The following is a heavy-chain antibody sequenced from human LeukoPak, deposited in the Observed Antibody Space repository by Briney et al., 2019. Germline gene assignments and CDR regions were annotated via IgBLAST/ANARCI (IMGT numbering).Heavy chain of an antibody. V-gene: IGHV4-59*01. CDR3: AREQAVAGTFHYYYYYMDV. D-gene: IGHD6-19*01. Sequence: ASETLSLTCTVSGGSMSSYYWSWIRQPPGKGLEWIGYIYYSGTTNYNPSLKSRVTISVDTSKNQFSLKLKSVTAADTALYYCAREQAVAGTFHYYYYYMDVWGKGTTVTISS. J-gene: IGHJ6*03. CDR2: IYYSGTT. CDR1: GGSMSSYY.